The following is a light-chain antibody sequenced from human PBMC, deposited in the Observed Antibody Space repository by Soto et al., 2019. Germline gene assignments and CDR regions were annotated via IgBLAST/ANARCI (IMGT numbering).Light chain of an antibody. CDR1: QSISTY. V-gene: IGKV1-39*01. J-gene: IGKJ1*01. CDR3: QQSYSTPWT. CDR2: AAS. Sequence: DIQMTQSPSSLSASVGDRVTITCRASQSISTYLNWYQQKPGKAPNLLIYAASSLQSGVPSSFSGSGSVTDFTLTISSLQPEDFATYYCQQSYSTPWTFGQGTKVEIK.